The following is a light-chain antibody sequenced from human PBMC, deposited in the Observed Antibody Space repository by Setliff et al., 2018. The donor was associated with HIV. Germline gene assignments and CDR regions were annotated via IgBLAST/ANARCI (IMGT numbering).Light chain of an antibody. Sequence: EIVLTQSPATLSLSPGERATLSCRTSQSVTSNYLAWYQHKPGQAPRLLIYGTSTRATGIPDRFSGGGSGTDFTLTINRLEPEDFVVYYCQQYNNWPPGTFGQGTKVDIK. CDR3: QQYNNWPPGT. J-gene: IGKJ1*01. CDR1: QSVTSNY. V-gene: IGKV3-20*01. CDR2: GTS.